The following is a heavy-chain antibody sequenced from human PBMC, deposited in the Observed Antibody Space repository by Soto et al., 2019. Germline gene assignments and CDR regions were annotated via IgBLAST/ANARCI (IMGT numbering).Heavy chain of an antibody. D-gene: IGHD1-7*01. CDR3: TITGTTFTKLKTKKNRKYYFDY. CDR2: IIPIFGTA. CDR1: GGTFSSYA. Sequence: GASVKVSCKASGGTFSSYAISWVRQAPGQGLEWMGGIIPIFGTANYAQKFQGRVTITADESTSTAYMELSSLRSEDTAVYYCTITGTTFTKLKTKKNRKYYFDYWGQGTLVTVSS. J-gene: IGHJ4*02. V-gene: IGHV1-69*13.